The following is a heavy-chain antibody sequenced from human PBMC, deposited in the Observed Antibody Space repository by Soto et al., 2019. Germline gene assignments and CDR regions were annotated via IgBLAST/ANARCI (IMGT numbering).Heavy chain of an antibody. V-gene: IGHV4-34*01. CDR3: ARAWYYDFWCGYYIRPFDY. J-gene: IGHJ4*02. Sequence: SETLSLTCAVYGGSFSGYYWGWIRQPPGKGLEWIGEINHSGSTNYNPSLKSRVTISVDTSKNQFSLKLSSVTAADTAVYYCARAWYYDFWCGYYIRPFDYWGQGTLVTVSS. CDR1: GGSFSGYY. CDR2: INHSGST. D-gene: IGHD3-3*01.